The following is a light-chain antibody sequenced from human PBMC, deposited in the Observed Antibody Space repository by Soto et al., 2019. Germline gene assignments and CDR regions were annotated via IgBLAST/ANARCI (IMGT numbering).Light chain of an antibody. V-gene: IGKV1-12*01. CDR1: QGISTN. CDR3: QQANRVPLT. Sequence: PCPSFVFGSVGDRSTFPFRASQGISTNLAWYQQKPGKAPKLLIYAASSLQSGVPPRFSGSGSGTDFTLTISSLQPEDFAIYYCQQANRVPLTFGQGTRLEIK. CDR2: AAS. J-gene: IGKJ5*01.